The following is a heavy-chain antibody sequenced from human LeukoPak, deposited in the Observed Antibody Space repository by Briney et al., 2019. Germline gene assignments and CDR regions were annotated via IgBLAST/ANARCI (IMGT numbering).Heavy chain of an antibody. D-gene: IGHD3-10*01. V-gene: IGHV3-21*01. CDR3: ARDSSYGSGSYYNGDFDY. CDR1: GFTFSSYS. Sequence: KSGGSLRPSCAASGFTFSSYSMNWVRQAPGKGLEWVSSISSSSSYIYYADSVKGRFTISRDNAKNSLYLQMNSLRAEDTAVYYCARDSSYGSGSYYNGDFDYWGQGTLVTVSS. CDR2: ISSSSSYI. J-gene: IGHJ4*02.